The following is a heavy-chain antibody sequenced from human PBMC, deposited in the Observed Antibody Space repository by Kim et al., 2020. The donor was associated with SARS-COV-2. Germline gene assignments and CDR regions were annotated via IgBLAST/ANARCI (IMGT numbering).Heavy chain of an antibody. CDR3: ARKDTAPWYGMDV. Sequence: YADSVKGRFTISRDNSKNTLYLQMNSLRAEDTAVYYCARKDTAPWYGMDVWGQGTTVTVSS. V-gene: IGHV3-30*03. D-gene: IGHD5-18*01. J-gene: IGHJ6*02.